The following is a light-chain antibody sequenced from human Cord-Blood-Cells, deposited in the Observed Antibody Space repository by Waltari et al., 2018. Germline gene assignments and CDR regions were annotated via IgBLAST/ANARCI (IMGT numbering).Light chain of an antibody. J-gene: IGLJ3*02. V-gene: IGLV2-14*03. CDR2: DVS. Sequence: QSALTQPASVSGSPGQSITISCTGTSSDDGGYNYASWYQQHPGKAPKLVIYDVSNRPAEFSIRYSGSKSGNTASLTISGLQAEDEADYYCSSYTSSSTWVFGGGTKLTVL. CDR1: SSDDGGYNY. CDR3: SSYTSSSTWV.